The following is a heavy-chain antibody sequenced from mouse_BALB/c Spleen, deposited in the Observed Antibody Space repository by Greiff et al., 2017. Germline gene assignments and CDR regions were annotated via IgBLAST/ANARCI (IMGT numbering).Heavy chain of an antibody. J-gene: IGHJ1*01. D-gene: IGHD1-1*01. CDR2: IYPSDSYT. V-gene: IGHV1-69*02. Sequence: VQLQQPGAELVRPGASVKLSCKASGYTFTSYWINWVKQRPGQGLEWIGNIYPSDSYTNYNQKFKDKATLTVDKSSSTAYMQLSSPTSEDSAVYYCTRDYGSSYWYFDVWGEGTTVTVSS. CDR1: GYTFTSYW. CDR3: TRDYGSSYWYFDV.